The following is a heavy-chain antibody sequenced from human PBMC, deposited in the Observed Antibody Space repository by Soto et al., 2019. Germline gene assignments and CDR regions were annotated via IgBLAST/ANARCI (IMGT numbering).Heavy chain of an antibody. Sequence: QVQLQESGPGLVKPSETLSLTCTVSGGSISSYYWSWIRQPPGKGLEWIGYIYYSGSTNYNPSLKSRVTISVDTSKIQFSMKLSSVTAAYTAVCYCALGSMGDRYYYYGMYVWGQGNTVTVSS. J-gene: IGHJ6*02. CDR2: IYYSGST. CDR3: ALGSMGDRYYYYGMYV. D-gene: IGHD1-26*01. V-gene: IGHV4-59*01. CDR1: GGSISSYY.